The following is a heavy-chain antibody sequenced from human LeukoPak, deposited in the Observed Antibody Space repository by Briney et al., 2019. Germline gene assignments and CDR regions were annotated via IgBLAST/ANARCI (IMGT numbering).Heavy chain of an antibody. V-gene: IGHV3-23*01. J-gene: IGHJ4*02. D-gene: IGHD3-10*01. CDR2: ISGSGGGT. CDR3: AKDLRFGDSPGNRFDY. CDR1: GFTFTGYA. Sequence: PGGSLRLSCAASGFTFTGYAMTWVRQAPRKGLEWVSAISGSGGGTYYADSVKGRFIISRDNSKNTLYLQMNSLRAEDTAVYYCAKDLRFGDSPGNRFDYWGQGTLVTVSS.